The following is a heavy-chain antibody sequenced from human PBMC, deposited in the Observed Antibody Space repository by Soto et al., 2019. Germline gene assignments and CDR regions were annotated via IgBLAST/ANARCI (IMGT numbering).Heavy chain of an antibody. V-gene: IGHV2-5*02. CDR1: GFSLSTSGVG. J-gene: IGHJ5*02. Sequence: QITLKESGPTLVKPTQTLTLTCTFSGFSLSTSGVGVGWIRQPPGKALEWLALIYWDDDKRYSPSLKSRLTITKDNSKNQVVLTMTNMDPVDTATYYCARRRGYSYGFQDFEWFDPWGQGTLVTVSS. CDR3: ARRRGYSYGFQDFEWFDP. D-gene: IGHD5-18*01. CDR2: IYWDDDK.